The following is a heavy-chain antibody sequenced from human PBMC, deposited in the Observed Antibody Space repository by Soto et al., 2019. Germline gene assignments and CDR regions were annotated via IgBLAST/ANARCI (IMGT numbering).Heavy chain of an antibody. CDR2: IFSGGTT. Sequence: SLRLSCVTSGFTVSSNYMSWVRQAPGKGLEWVSVIFSGGTTSYADSVKGRFFISRDNSKNTLYLQMNSLRAEDTAVYYCARHRYSYGVYYFDYWGQGTLVTVSS. D-gene: IGHD5-18*01. CDR1: GFTVSSNY. V-gene: IGHV3-66*04. CDR3: ARHRYSYGVYYFDY. J-gene: IGHJ4*02.